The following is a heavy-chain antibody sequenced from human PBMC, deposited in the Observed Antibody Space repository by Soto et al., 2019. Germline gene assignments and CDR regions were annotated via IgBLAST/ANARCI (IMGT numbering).Heavy chain of an antibody. CDR1: GGSISSYY. V-gene: IGHV4-59*08. D-gene: IGHD5-18*01. Sequence: SETLSLTCTVSGGSISSYYWSWIRQPPGKGLEWIGYIYYSGSTNYNPSLKSRVTISVDTSKNQFSLKLSSVTAADTAVYYCATGRGYSYGFLYYMDVWGKGTTVNVSS. CDR3: ATGRGYSYGFLYYMDV. CDR2: IYYSGST. J-gene: IGHJ6*03.